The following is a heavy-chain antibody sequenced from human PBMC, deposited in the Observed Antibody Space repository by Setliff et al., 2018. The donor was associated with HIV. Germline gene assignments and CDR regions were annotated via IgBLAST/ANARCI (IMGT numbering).Heavy chain of an antibody. J-gene: IGHJ4*02. CDR1: GGSISSGSYY. Sequence: SETVSLTCTVSGGSISSGSYYWGWIRKPPGKGLERIGSIYYSGSTYYNPSLQSRVTISVDTSKNLFSLRLSSVTASDTAVYYCARQAIFGYYDSSGYLDYWGQGTLVTVSS. V-gene: IGHV4-39*01. D-gene: IGHD3-22*01. CDR2: IYYSGST. CDR3: ARQAIFGYYDSSGYLDY.